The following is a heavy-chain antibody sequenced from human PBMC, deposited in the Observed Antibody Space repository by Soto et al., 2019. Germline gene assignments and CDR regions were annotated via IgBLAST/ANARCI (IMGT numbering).Heavy chain of an antibody. D-gene: IGHD5-12*01. V-gene: IGHV6-1*01. CDR3: AREPLRRTSGYSGYDYFDY. J-gene: IGHJ4*02. Sequence: SQTLSRTCAISVDSVSSNRAAWELIMQSPSRGLDWLGRTYYRSKWYNDYAVSGKSRITINPDTSKNQFSLQLNSETPEDTAVSYCAREPLRRTSGYSGYDYFDYWRQGTPVRVS. CDR1: VDSVSSNRAA. CDR2: TYYRSKWYN.